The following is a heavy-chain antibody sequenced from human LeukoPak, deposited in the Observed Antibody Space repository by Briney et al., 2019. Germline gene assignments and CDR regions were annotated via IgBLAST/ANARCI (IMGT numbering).Heavy chain of an antibody. J-gene: IGHJ6*03. CDR2: IIPIFGTA. CDR3: ARDGQQQLVGDYYYYMDV. CDR1: GYTFTSYD. D-gene: IGHD6-13*01. Sequence: GASVKVSCKASGYTFTSYDINWVRQATGQGLEWMGEIIPIFGTANYAQKFQGRVTITADESTSTAYMELSSLRSEDTAVYYCARDGQQQLVGDYYYYMDVWAKGPRSPSP. V-gene: IGHV1-69*13.